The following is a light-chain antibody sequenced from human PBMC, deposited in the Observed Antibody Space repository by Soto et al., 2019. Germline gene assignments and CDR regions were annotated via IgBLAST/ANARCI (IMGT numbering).Light chain of an antibody. CDR2: DIS. J-gene: IGLJ2*01. Sequence: QSALTQPASVSGSPGQSITISCTGTGSDVGGYDYVSWYQQHPGKAPKLMIYDISNRPSGVSDRFSGSKSANTASLTISGLQAEDEADYYCSSFTASNTEVFGGGTKVTVL. V-gene: IGLV2-14*01. CDR1: GSDVGGYDY. CDR3: SSFTASNTEV.